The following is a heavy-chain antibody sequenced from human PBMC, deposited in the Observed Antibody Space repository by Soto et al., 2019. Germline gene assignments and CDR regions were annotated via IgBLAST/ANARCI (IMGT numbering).Heavy chain of an antibody. D-gene: IGHD6-19*01. Sequence: PSETLSLTCSVSGASVSSGSFYWSWIRQPPGKGLEWIGFIYNNETFNYNPSLKSRVTLSVDTSKHQFSLKLSSVTAADTAVYYCERVPIRYSSSHNFDSWGQGALVTVYS. CDR1: GASVSSGSFY. V-gene: IGHV4-61*01. J-gene: IGHJ4*02. CDR2: IYNNETF. CDR3: ERVPIRYSSSHNFDS.